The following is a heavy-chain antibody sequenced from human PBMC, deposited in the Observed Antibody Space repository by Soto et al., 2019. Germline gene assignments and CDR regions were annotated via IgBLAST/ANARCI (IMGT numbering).Heavy chain of an antibody. J-gene: IGHJ5*02. CDR2: IYHSGST. CDR3: ARGLTRSYLSENIWFDP. Sequence: QVQLQESGPGLVKPSGTLSLTCAVSSGSISSSNWWSWVRQPPGKGLEWIGEIYHSGSTNYNPSLTSRFEMPVDKSKRQFSLKMSSVTAADTAVYYCARGLTRSYLSENIWFDPWGQGTLVTVSS. D-gene: IGHD3-10*01. V-gene: IGHV4-4*02. CDR1: SGSISSSNW.